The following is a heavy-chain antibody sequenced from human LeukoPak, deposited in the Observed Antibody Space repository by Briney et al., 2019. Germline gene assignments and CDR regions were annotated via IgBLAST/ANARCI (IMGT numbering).Heavy chain of an antibody. J-gene: IGHJ4*02. Sequence: PGGSLRLSCVASGFTFSSYTMNWVRQAPGKGLEWVSSISRSSSYMYYADSLKGRFTISRDNAKNSLYLQMNSLRAEDTAVYYCARDAAVSGIDYWGQGTLVTVSS. D-gene: IGHD6-19*01. CDR2: ISRSSSYM. V-gene: IGHV3-21*01. CDR3: ARDAAVSGIDY. CDR1: GFTFSSYT.